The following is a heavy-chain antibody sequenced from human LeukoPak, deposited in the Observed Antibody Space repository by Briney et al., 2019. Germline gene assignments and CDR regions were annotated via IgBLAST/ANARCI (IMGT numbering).Heavy chain of an antibody. V-gene: IGHV5-51*01. CDR3: ASLVLSSSWAAIDDAFDI. J-gene: IGHJ3*02. D-gene: IGHD6-13*01. CDR2: IYPGDSDT. CDR1: GYSFTSYW. Sequence: GESLKISCKGSGYSFTSYWIGWVRQMPGKGLEWLGIIYPGDSDTRYSPSFQGQVTISAGKSISTAYLQWSSLKASDTAMYYCASLVLSSSWAAIDDAFDIWGQGTMVTVSS.